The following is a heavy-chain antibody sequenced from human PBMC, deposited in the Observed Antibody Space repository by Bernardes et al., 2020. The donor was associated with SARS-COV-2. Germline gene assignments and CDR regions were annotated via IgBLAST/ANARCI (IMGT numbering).Heavy chain of an antibody. D-gene: IGHD6-13*01. CDR3: AREGGNNIWYASPFDY. CDR2: IYSSGSS. CDR1: GDSISKYY. J-gene: IGHJ4*02. Sequence: TLSLTCTVSGDSISKYYWSWIRQPAGKGLEWIGRIYSSGSSNDNASLKSRLTMSVDTSRNRFSLKLTSVTAADTAIYYCAREGGNNIWYASPFDYWARESWSPSP. V-gene: IGHV4-4*07.